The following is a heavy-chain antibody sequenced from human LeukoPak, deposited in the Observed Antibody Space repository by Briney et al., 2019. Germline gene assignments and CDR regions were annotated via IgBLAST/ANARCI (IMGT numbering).Heavy chain of an antibody. CDR3: AKDGYNFWQLDY. Sequence: GGSLRLSCAASGFNFDDYAMHWVRHAPGKGLEWVSLISGDGGSTYYADSVKGRFTISRDNSKNSLYLQMNSLRTEDTALYYCAKDGYNFWQLDYWGQGTLVTVSS. CDR1: GFNFDDYA. V-gene: IGHV3-43*02. CDR2: ISGDGGST. J-gene: IGHJ4*02. D-gene: IGHD5-24*01.